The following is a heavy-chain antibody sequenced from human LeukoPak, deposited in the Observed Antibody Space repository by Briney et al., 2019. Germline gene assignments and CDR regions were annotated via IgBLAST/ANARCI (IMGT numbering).Heavy chain of an antibody. J-gene: IGHJ4*02. CDR1: GDSVSSNSAT. V-gene: IGHV6-1*01. CDR2: TYYRSKWYN. CDR3: ARDLGDSSGWFQLGRGFDY. Sequence: ASQTLSLTCAISGDSVSSNSATWNWIRQSPSRGLEWLGRTYYRSKWYNDYAVSVKSRITINPDTSKNQFSLQLNSVTPEDTAVYYCARDLGDSSGWFQLGRGFDYWGQGTLVTVSS. D-gene: IGHD6-19*01.